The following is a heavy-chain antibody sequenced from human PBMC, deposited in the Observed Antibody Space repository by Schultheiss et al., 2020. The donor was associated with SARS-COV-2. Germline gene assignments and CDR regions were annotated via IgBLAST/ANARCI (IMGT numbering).Heavy chain of an antibody. CDR1: GFTFSSYA. J-gene: IGHJ4*02. D-gene: IGHD3-10*01. Sequence: GGSLRLSCAASGFTFSSYAMSWVRQAPGKGLEWVSAISGSGGSTYYADSVKGRFTISRDNSKNTLYLQMNSLRAEDTAVYYCAKMGHYGLGSYYWYYFDYWGQGTLVTVSS. CDR3: AKMGHYGLGSYYWYYFDY. V-gene: IGHV3-23*01. CDR2: ISGSGGST.